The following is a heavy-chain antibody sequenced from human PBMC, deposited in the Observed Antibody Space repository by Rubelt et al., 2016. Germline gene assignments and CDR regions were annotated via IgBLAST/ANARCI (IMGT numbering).Heavy chain of an antibody. V-gene: IGHV1-8*01. CDR1: GYTFIDYD. J-gene: IGHJ4*02. Sequence: QVQLVQSGAAVEKPGASVKVSCKASGYTFIDYDINWVRQATGQGLEWMGWLNPKTGNSAFAQKVQGRVTVTRNPSISTAYMELSKLRSEDTAVYFCARAIGLRYFDYWGQGTLVTVSS. CDR3: ARAIGLRYFDY. D-gene: IGHD3/OR15-3a*01. CDR2: LNPKTGNS.